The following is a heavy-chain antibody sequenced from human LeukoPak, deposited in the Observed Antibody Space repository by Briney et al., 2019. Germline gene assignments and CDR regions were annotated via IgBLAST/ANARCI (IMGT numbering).Heavy chain of an antibody. Sequence: ASVKVSCKASGYTFTSYYMHWVRQVPGQGLDWMGIINPSGGSTSYAQKFQGRVTMTRDTSTSTVYMELSSLRSEDTAVYYCATARGACSSTSCYTGSWFDPWGQGTLVTVSS. D-gene: IGHD2-2*02. CDR2: INPSGGST. CDR1: GYTFTSYY. V-gene: IGHV1-46*03. J-gene: IGHJ5*02. CDR3: ATARGACSSTSCYTGSWFDP.